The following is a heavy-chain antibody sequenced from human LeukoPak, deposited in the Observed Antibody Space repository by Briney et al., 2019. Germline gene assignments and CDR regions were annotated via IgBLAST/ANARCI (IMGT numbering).Heavy chain of an antibody. V-gene: IGHV3-48*01. CDR2: ISGDSNTI. Sequence: GGSLRLSCAASGFTFSSYSMIWVRQAPGKGLEWLSYISGDSNTIYYADSVKGRFTVSRDNAKNSLYLQLNSLRAEDTAVYYCARDRHSSVDYWGQGTLVTVSS. D-gene: IGHD3-22*01. CDR3: ARDRHSSVDY. CDR1: GFTFSSYS. J-gene: IGHJ4*02.